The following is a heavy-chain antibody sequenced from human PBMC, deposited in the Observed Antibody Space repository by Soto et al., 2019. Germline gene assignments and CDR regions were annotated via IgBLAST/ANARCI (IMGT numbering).Heavy chain of an antibody. CDR3: AREDGYNLSYVDY. CDR1: GGSISSGDYY. CDR2: IYYSGST. D-gene: IGHD5-12*01. V-gene: IGHV4-30-4*01. Sequence: KTSETLSLTCTVSGGSISSGDYYWSWIRQPPGKGLEWIGYIYYSGSTYYNPSLKSRVTISVDTSKNQFSLKLSSVAAADTAVYYCAREDGYNLSYVDYWGQGTLVTVSS. J-gene: IGHJ4*02.